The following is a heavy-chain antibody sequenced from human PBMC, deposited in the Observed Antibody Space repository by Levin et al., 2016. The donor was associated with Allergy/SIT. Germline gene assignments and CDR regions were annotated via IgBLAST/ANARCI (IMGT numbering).Heavy chain of an antibody. CDR2: ISSSSSYI. D-gene: IGHD6-19*01. CDR3: ARDTPSPVAGKVGAYYYYGMDV. J-gene: IGHJ6*02. V-gene: IGHV3-21*01. Sequence: VRQAPGKGLEWVSSISSSSSYIYYADSVKGRFTISRDNAKNSLHLQMNSLRAEDTAVYYCARDTPSPVAGKVGAYYYYGMDVWGQGTTVTVSS.